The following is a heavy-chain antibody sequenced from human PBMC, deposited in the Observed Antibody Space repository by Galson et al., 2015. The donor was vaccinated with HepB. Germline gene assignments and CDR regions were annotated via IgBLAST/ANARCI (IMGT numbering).Heavy chain of an antibody. V-gene: IGHV3-30-3*01. Sequence: SLRLSCAASGFTFSSYAMHWVRQAPGKGLEWVAVISYDGSNKYYADSVKGRFTISRDNSKNTLYLQMNSLRAEDTAVYYCARGTITIFGQRGYADYWGQGTLVTVSS. D-gene: IGHD3-3*01. CDR1: GFTFSSYA. CDR3: ARGTITIFGQRGYADY. J-gene: IGHJ4*02. CDR2: ISYDGSNK.